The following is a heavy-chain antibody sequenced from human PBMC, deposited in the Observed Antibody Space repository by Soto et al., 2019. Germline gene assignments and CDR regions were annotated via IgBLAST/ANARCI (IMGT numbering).Heavy chain of an antibody. J-gene: IGHJ3*02. D-gene: IGHD1-26*01. Sequence: GESLKISCKGSGYSFTSYWIGWVRQMPGKGLEWMGIIYPGDSDTRYSPSFQGQVTISADKSISTAYLQWSSLKASDTAMYYCARAVVGGSYYLDAFDIWGQGTMVTVSS. CDR1: GYSFTSYW. V-gene: IGHV5-51*01. CDR3: ARAVVGGSYYLDAFDI. CDR2: IYPGDSDT.